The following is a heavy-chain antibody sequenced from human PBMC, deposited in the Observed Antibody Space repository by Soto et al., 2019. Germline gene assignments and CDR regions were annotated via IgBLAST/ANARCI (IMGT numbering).Heavy chain of an antibody. CDR1: GFTFSSYD. CDR3: ARGSYSSSWYWGTGDYYGMDV. Sequence: AGGSLRLSCAASGFTFSSYDMHWVRQATGKGLEWVSAIGTAGDPYYPGSVKGRFTISRENAKNSLYLQMNSLRAGDTAVYYCARGSYSSSWYWGTGDYYGMDVWGQGTTVTVSS. CDR2: IGTAGDP. J-gene: IGHJ6*02. V-gene: IGHV3-13*05. D-gene: IGHD6-13*01.